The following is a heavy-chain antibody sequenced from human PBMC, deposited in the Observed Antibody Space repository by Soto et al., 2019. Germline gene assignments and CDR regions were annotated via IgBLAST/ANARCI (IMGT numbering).Heavy chain of an antibody. CDR1: GFIFNTCA. Sequence: GGSLRLSCAASGFIFNTCAMSWVRQAPGKGLEWVSAIDGSGDDTFYADSVKGRFTISRDNSRDTLYLQMNNLRAEDTAVYYCAKESARRHTDFDYWGQGILVTVSS. CDR2: IDGSGDDT. J-gene: IGHJ4*02. V-gene: IGHV3-23*01. CDR3: AKESARRHTDFDY.